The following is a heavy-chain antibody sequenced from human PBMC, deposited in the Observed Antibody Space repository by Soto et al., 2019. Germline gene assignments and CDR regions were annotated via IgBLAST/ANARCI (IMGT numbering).Heavy chain of an antibody. V-gene: IGHV4-4*02. Sequence: SETLSLTCAVSGGSISRSNWWSWVRQPPGKGLEWIGEIYHSGSTNYHPSLKSRVTISVDKSKNQFSLKLTSLTAADTAVYYCARSITFDWLFFDNWGQGTLVTVSS. CDR1: GGSISRSNW. CDR2: IYHSGST. J-gene: IGHJ4*02. D-gene: IGHD3-9*01. CDR3: ARSITFDWLFFDN.